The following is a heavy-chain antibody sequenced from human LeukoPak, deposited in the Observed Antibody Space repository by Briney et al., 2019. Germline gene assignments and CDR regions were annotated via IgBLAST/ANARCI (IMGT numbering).Heavy chain of an antibody. Sequence: GRSLRLSCVASGFTFSRNAMHWVRQAPGKGPEWVAIISYDGSDKYYADSVKGRFTISRDSSKNTLYLQMNSLRAEDTAVYYCAKENGYSYDYFDFWGQGTLATVSS. V-gene: IGHV3-30*18. CDR2: ISYDGSDK. D-gene: IGHD4-4*01. CDR3: AKENGYSYDYFDF. CDR1: GFTFSRNA. J-gene: IGHJ4*02.